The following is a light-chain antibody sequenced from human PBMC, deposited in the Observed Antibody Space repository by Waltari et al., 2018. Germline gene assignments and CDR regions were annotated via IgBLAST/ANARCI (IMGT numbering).Light chain of an antibody. J-gene: IGLJ2*01. CDR3: STWDGRLTGVV. V-gene: IGLV1-44*01. CDR2: SNN. CDR1: NSNIGSNT. Sequence: QSVLAQPPSASGTPGQRITISCSGSNSNIGSNTVNWYQQFPGTAPRPLIYSNNQRPAGSPDRFSASKSGSSAALAIYGLHSEDEADYYCSTWDGRLTGVVFGGGTKVTVL.